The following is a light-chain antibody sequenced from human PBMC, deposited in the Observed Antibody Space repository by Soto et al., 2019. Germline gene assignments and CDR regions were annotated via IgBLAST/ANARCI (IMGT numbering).Light chain of an antibody. CDR3: SSYTRSSTWV. CDR1: SSDVGSFNY. V-gene: IGLV2-14*01. J-gene: IGLJ3*02. CDR2: DVS. Sequence: QSVLTQPAAVSGSPTQSITISCTGTSSDVGSFNYVSWYQQHPGKAPKLLIFDVSSRPSGVSNRFSGSKSGNTASLTISGLQAEDEADYYCSSYTRSSTWVFGGGTKVTVL.